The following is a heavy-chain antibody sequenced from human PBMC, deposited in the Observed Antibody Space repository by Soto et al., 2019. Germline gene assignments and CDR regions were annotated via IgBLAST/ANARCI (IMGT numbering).Heavy chain of an antibody. CDR3: AKGTYRIEIPNFDY. D-gene: IGHD3-16*01. CDR1: GFIFDQYA. CDR2: ISYDGGYI. V-gene: IGHV3-9*01. Sequence: SLRLSCAASGFIFDQYAMHWVRQVPGKGLEWVSGISYDGGYIGYADSVKGRFIISRDNAKTSLYLQMNSLAPEDTAFYYCAKGTYRIEIPNFDYWGQGALVTVSS. J-gene: IGHJ4*02.